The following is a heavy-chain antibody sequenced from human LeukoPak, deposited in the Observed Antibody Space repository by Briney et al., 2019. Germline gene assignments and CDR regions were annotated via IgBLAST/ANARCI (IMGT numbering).Heavy chain of an antibody. V-gene: IGHV3-74*01. Sequence: GGSLRLSCAASGFTFSSYWMHWVRQAPGKGLVWVSRINSDGSSTTYADSVKGRFTISRDNAKNTLYLQMSSLRAEDTAVYYCARVFSGWYFYFDNWGQGTLVTVSS. CDR1: GFTFSSYW. J-gene: IGHJ4*02. CDR3: ARVFSGWYFYFDN. D-gene: IGHD6-19*01. CDR2: INSDGSST.